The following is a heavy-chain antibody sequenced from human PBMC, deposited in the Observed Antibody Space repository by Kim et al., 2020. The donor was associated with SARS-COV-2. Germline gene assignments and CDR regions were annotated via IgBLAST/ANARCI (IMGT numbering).Heavy chain of an antibody. D-gene: IGHD1-1*01. V-gene: IGHV3-53*01. J-gene: IGHJ4*02. CDR3: ARSSGGTFDY. CDR2: T. Sequence: TTFADSVKGRFSISRDTPKNTVYLQLTNMRPEDTAVYYCARSSGGTFDYWGQGTLVTVSS.